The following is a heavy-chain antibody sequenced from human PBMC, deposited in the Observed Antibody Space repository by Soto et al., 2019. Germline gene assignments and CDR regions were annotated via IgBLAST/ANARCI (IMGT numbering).Heavy chain of an antibody. D-gene: IGHD3-3*01. J-gene: IGHJ6*02. CDR2: INHSGST. V-gene: IGHV4-34*01. CDR3: ARSMIFGVVIISGMDV. Sequence: SETLSLTCAVYGGSFRGYYWSWIRQPPGKGLEWIGEINHSGSTNYNPSLKSRVTISVDTSKNQFSLKLSSVTAADTAVYYCARSMIFGVVIISGMDVWGQGTTVT. CDR1: GGSFRGYY.